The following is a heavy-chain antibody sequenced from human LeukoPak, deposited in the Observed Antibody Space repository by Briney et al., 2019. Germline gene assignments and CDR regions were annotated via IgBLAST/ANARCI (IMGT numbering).Heavy chain of an antibody. D-gene: IGHD1-1*01. Sequence: PSETLSLTCAVYGGSFSGYYWSWIRQPPGKGLEWIGEINHSGSTNYNPSLKSRVTISVDTSKNQFSLKLSSVTAADTAVYYCARGLRGYKWPERSEMYYFDYWGQGTPVTVSS. V-gene: IGHV4-34*01. J-gene: IGHJ4*02. CDR1: GGSFSGYY. CDR2: INHSGST. CDR3: ARGLRGYKWPERSEMYYFDY.